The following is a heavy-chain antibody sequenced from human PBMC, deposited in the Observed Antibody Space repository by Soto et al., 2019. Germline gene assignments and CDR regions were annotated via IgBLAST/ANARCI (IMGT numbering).Heavy chain of an antibody. D-gene: IGHD2-2*01. CDR2: IKQDGSEK. J-gene: IGHJ4*02. CDR3: ARDMRNSWPFDY. V-gene: IGHV3-7*03. Sequence: GGSLRLSCAASGFIFGNFWMSWVRQAPGKGLEWVANIKQDGSEKYYVDSVKGRFTISRDNAKNSLSLQMNSLRAEDTAVYYCARDMRNSWPFDYWGQGTLVTVSS. CDR1: GFIFGNFW.